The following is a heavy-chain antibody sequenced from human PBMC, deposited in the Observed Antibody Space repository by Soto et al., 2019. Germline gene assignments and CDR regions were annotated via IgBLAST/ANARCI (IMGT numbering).Heavy chain of an antibody. D-gene: IGHD3-22*01. CDR1: GGTFSSYA. Sequence: QVQLVQSGAEVKKPGSSVKVSCKASGGTFSSYAISWVRQAPGQGLEWMGGIIPIFGTANYAQKFQGRVTITADESTSTGYMELSSLRSEDTAVYYCARFYYYDSSGYYHYYYYGMDVWGQGTTVTVSS. CDR2: IIPIFGTA. CDR3: ARFYYYDSSGYYHYYYYGMDV. J-gene: IGHJ6*02. V-gene: IGHV1-69*01.